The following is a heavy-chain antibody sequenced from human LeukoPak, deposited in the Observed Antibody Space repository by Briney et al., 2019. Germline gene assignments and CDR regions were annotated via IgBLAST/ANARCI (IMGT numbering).Heavy chain of an antibody. J-gene: IGHJ4*02. CDR2: INHSGST. V-gene: IGHV4-34*01. Sequence: SETLSLTCAVYGGSFSGYYWSWIRQPPGKGLERIGEINHSGSTNYNPSLKGRVTISVDTSKNQFSLKLSSVTAADTAVYYCARGRKDIVVVPAAIFGYWGQGTLVTVSS. D-gene: IGHD2-2*01. CDR3: ARGRKDIVVVPAAIFGY. CDR1: GGSFSGYY.